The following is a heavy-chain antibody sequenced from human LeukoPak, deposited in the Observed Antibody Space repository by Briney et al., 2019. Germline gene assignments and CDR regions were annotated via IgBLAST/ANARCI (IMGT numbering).Heavy chain of an antibody. CDR1: CGSLSTYS. V-gene: IGHV4-59*01. D-gene: IGHD4-23*01. CDR2: IYYGGTT. Sequence: SDTLSLTCSVSCGSLSTYSWSGLRQSPGKRREWIGYIYYGGTTNYNPSLKSRVTISADTAKNQFSLRLRSVTAADTAIYYCARDTTVASGMQHWGQGTLVTVSS. CDR3: ARDTTVASGMQH. J-gene: IGHJ4*02.